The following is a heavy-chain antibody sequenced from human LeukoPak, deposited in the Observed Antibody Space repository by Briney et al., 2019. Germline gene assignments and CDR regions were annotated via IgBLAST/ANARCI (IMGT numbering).Heavy chain of an antibody. CDR1: GFTVSSNY. Sequence: PGGSLRLSCAASGFTVSSNYMSWVRQAPGKGLEWVSVIYSGGSTYYADSVKGRFTISRDNAKNSLYLQMNSLRAEDTALYYCAREVRRGYDLPAYYFDYWGQGTLVTVSS. CDR2: IYSGGST. CDR3: AREVRRGYDLPAYYFDY. D-gene: IGHD5-12*01. V-gene: IGHV3-53*01. J-gene: IGHJ4*02.